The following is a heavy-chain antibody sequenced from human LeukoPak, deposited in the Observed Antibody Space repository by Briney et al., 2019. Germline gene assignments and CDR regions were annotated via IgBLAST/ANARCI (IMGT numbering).Heavy chain of an antibody. D-gene: IGHD3-22*01. J-gene: IGHJ3*02. V-gene: IGHV6-1*01. CDR2: TYYRSKWYN. CDR3: ARSVADSSGYSPNDAFDI. CDR1: GDSVSSNSAA. Sequence: SQTLSLTCAISGDSVSSNSAAWNWIRQSPSRGLEWLGRTYYRSKWYNDYAVSVKSRITINPDTSKNQFSLQLNSVTPEDTAVYYCARSVADSSGYSPNDAFDIWGQGTMVTVSS.